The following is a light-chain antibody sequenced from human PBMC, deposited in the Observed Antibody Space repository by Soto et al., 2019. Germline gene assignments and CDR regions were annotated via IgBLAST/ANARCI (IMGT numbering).Light chain of an antibody. V-gene: IGKV1-27*01. CDR2: AAS. CDR1: QDISDY. Sequence: DIQMTQSPSSLSASIGDRVTITCRASQDISDYLAWYQQKPGKLPKLLIFAASTLQSGVPSRFSGSGSGTDFTLTISGLQPEDVATYYCQNYKSVPLTCGGGTKVEVK. CDR3: QNYKSVPLT. J-gene: IGKJ4*01.